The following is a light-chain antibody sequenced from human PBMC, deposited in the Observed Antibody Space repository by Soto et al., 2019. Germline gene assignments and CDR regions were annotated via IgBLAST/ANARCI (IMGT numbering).Light chain of an antibody. CDR3: QQCGSSST. CDR2: GAS. CDR1: QSVSSSY. J-gene: IGKJ5*01. Sequence: EIVLTQSPGTVSFAPGERCTRSCRASQSVSSSYLAWYQQKPGQAPRLLIYGASSRATGIPDRFSGSGSGTDFTLTISRLETEDFAVYYCQQCGSSSTFGQGTRLEIK. V-gene: IGKV3-20*01.